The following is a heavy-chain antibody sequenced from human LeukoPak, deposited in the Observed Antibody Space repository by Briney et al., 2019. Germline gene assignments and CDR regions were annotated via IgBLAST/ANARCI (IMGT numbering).Heavy chain of an antibody. V-gene: IGHV3-11*01. J-gene: IGHJ6*04. CDR2: ISHSGTST. CDR3: ARASPYSHYYGMDV. Sequence: GGSLRLSCVASGFTFSDYFMSWIRQVPGKGLEWVSYISHSGTSTYYADSVKGRFTISRDNAKTSLFLQMNSLSAEDTATYYCARASPYSHYYGMDVWGKGTTVTVSS. CDR1: GFTFSDYF.